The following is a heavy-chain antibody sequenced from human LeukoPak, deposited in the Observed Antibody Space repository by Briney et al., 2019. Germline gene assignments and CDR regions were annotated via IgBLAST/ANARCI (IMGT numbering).Heavy chain of an antibody. CDR3: ARPPTREAEGFDI. CDR1: GYTFSDLY. J-gene: IGHJ3*02. CDR2: INPDGGGT. Sequence: ASVKVSCKASGYTFSDLYIHWVRQAPGQGLEWMGWINPDGGGTEFEQKFQDRVTVTRDTSTSTAFLEISRLTFDDTAVYYCARPPTREAEGFDIWGQGTMVIVSS. D-gene: IGHD1-26*01. V-gene: IGHV1-2*02.